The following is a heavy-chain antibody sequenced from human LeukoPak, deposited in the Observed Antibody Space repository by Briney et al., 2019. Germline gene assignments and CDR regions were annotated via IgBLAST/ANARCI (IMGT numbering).Heavy chain of an antibody. CDR3: ARGTTNLEWAIVSRLRGYFDL. V-gene: IGHV3-21*01. CDR1: GFTFSSYS. J-gene: IGHJ2*01. CDR2: ISSSSSYM. D-gene: IGHD3-3*01. Sequence: PGGSLRLSCAASGFTFSSYSMNWVRQAPGKGLEWVSSISSSSSYMYYADSVKGRFTISRDNAKNSLYLQMNSLRAEDTAVYYCARGTTNLEWAIVSRLRGYFDLWGRGTLVTVSS.